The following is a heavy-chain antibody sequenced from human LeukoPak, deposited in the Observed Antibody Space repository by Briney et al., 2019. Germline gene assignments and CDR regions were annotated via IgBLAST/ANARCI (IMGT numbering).Heavy chain of an antibody. D-gene: IGHD6-19*01. CDR2: MNPNSGNT. CDR1: GYTFTSYD. V-gene: IGHV1-8*01. Sequence: ASVKVSFKASGYTFTSYDINWVRQATGQGLEWMGWMNPNSGNTGYAQKFQGRVTMTRNTSISTAYMELSSLRSEDTAVYYCARGQSSGWYRRGYYFDYWGQGTLVTVSS. CDR3: ARGQSSGWYRRGYYFDY. J-gene: IGHJ4*02.